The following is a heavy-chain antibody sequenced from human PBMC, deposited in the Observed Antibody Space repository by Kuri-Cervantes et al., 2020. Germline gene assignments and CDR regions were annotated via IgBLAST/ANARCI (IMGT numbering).Heavy chain of an antibody. CDR3: ARDAVAGTGGPNAFDI. J-gene: IGHJ3*02. V-gene: IGHV1-18*01. Sequence: ASVKVSCKASSYTFTSYGISWVRQAPGQGLEWMGWISAYNGNTNYAQKLQGRVTMTTDTSTSTAYMELRSLRSDDTAVYYCARDAVAGTGGPNAFDIWGQGTMVTVSS. CDR1: SYTFTSYG. CDR2: ISAYNGNT. D-gene: IGHD6-19*01.